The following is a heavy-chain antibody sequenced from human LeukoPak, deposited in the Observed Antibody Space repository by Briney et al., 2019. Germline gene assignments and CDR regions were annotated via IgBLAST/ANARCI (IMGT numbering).Heavy chain of an antibody. CDR3: ARVAVAGTKYGYFDY. D-gene: IGHD6-19*01. CDR2: INHSGST. CDR1: GGSFSGYY. V-gene: IGHV4-34*01. J-gene: IGHJ4*02. Sequence: PSETLSLTCAVYGGSFSGYYWSWIRQPPGKGLEWIGEINHSGSTNYNPSLKSRVTISVDTSKNQFSLKLSSVAAADTAVYYCARVAVAGTKYGYFDYWGQGTLVTVSS.